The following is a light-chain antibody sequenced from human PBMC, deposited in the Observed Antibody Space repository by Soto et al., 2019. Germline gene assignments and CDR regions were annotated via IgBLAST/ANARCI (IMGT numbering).Light chain of an antibody. J-gene: IGLJ2*01. CDR2: EGN. Sequence: SVLTQPASVSGSPGQSISISCTGTISDVGRFNLVSWYQQHPGKAPKLVIYEGNKRPSGLSNRFSGSKSGNTASLTISGLQAEDEADYYCCSYAGDSTWVFGGGTKLTVL. CDR3: CSYAGDSTWV. V-gene: IGLV2-23*01. CDR1: ISDVGRFNL.